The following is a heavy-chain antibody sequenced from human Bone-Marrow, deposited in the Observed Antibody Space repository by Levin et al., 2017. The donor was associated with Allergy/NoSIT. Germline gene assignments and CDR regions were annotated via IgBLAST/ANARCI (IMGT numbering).Heavy chain of an antibody. D-gene: IGHD2-15*01. Sequence: ASVKVSCKASGYTFTGYFMHWVRQAPGQGLEWMGRINPNSGGTNYTQKFQGRVTMTRDTSISTAYMELSRLRSDDTAVYYCARDIRYCSGGSCYLATMDVWGQGTTVTVSS. CDR3: ARDIRYCSGGSCYLATMDV. CDR2: INPNSGGT. CDR1: GYTFTGYF. V-gene: IGHV1-2*06. J-gene: IGHJ6*02.